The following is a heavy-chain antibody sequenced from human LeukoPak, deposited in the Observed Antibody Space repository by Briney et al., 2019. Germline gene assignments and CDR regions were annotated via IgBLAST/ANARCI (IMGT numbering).Heavy chain of an antibody. CDR3: ARDDSLLQFGC. CDR1: GFTFSNYG. V-gene: IGHV3-23*01. D-gene: IGHD5-24*01. Sequence: GALRLSCATSGFTFSNYGMNWVRHAPGKGLEWVSGIIPSGVTTYYADSVKGRFAISGDNSKNTVYLQMNSLRAEDTAVYYCARDDSLLQFGCWGQGTLVTVSS. CDR2: IIPSGVTT. J-gene: IGHJ4*02.